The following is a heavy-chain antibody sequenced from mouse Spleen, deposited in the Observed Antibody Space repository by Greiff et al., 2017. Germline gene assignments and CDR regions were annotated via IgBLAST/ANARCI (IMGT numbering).Heavy chain of an antibody. J-gene: IGHJ2*01. Sequence: EVQRVESGGGLVQPGGSLSLSCAASGFTFTDYYMSWVRQPPGKALEWLGFIRNKANGYTTEYSASVKGRFTISRDNSQSILYLQMNALRAEDSATYYCARYGWDDLDYWGQGTTLTVSS. V-gene: IGHV7-3*01. CDR2: IRNKANGYTT. CDR1: GFTFTDYY. CDR3: ARYGWDDLDY. D-gene: IGHD4-1*01.